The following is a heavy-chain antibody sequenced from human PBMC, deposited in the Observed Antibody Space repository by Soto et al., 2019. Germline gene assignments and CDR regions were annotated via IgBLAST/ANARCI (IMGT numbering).Heavy chain of an antibody. CDR3: AKAFNLPVTPGSDSCGMDV. CDR1: GFTFSSYW. CDR2: INSDGSST. D-gene: IGHD4-17*01. J-gene: IGHJ6*02. Sequence: GGSLRLSCAASGFTFSSYWMHWVRQAPGKGLVWVSRINSDGSSTSYADSVKGRFTISRDNAKNTLYLQMNSLRAEDTAVYYCAKAFNLPVTPGSDSCGMDVWGQGTTVTVSS. V-gene: IGHV3-74*01.